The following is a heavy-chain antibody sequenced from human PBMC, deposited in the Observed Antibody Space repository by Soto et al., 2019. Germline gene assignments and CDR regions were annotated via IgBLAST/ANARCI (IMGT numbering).Heavy chain of an antibody. CDR1: GFTFSGYG. D-gene: IGHD6-19*01. Sequence: QVQLVESGGGVVQPGRSLRLSCAASGFTFSGYGMHWVRQAPGKGLERVAVIWYDGSNENYADTVKGRFTISRHNSTNLLFCQMNSLRAEDTAVYFCARRFSSGWYADYWGQGTLVTVS. V-gene: IGHV3-33*01. CDR2: IWYDGSNE. CDR3: ARRFSSGWYADY. J-gene: IGHJ4*02.